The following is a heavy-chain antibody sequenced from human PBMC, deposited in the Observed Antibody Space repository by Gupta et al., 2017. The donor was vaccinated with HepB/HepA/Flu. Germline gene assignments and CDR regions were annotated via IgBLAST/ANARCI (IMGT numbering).Heavy chain of an antibody. D-gene: IGHD6-25*01. CDR3: AKNAAPLTD. CDR2: TSDSGESN. CDR1: GFTFNNFP. Sequence: VHLLESGGGLVQPGGSLRLSCAASGFTFNNFPMTWVRQAPGKGLEWLYTTSDSGESNYYADSVKGRFSISRDNAKNTLYLHMSNLRAEDTAVYFCAKNAAPLTDGGQGALVTVST. V-gene: IGHV3-23*01. J-gene: IGHJ4*02.